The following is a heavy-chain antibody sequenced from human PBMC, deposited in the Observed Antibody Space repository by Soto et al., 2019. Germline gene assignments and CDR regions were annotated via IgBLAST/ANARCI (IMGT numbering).Heavy chain of an antibody. J-gene: IGHJ6*02. D-gene: IGHD3-10*01. CDR3: ATGGGSGGPRGMDV. Sequence: ASVKVSCKASGYTFTSYGISWVRQAPGQGLEWMGWISDYNVNTNYAQKLQGRVTMTTDISTSTVYMELRSLRSDDTAVYYCATGGGSGGPRGMDVWGQGTTVTVSS. CDR1: GYTFTSYG. CDR2: ISDYNVNT. V-gene: IGHV1-18*01.